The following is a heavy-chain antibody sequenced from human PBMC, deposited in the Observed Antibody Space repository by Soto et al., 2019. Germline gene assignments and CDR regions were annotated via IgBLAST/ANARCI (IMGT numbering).Heavy chain of an antibody. Sequence: GASLKISCKGSGYRFINYWIGWVRQKPGKGLEWMGIMYPGDSDTIYSPPFQGQVTISVDKSTNTAYLQWSSLKVSDTAMYYCARGVVVAGTTNGFDIWGQGTMVTVSS. J-gene: IGHJ3*02. V-gene: IGHV5-51*01. D-gene: IGHD6-19*01. CDR3: ARGVVVAGTTNGFDI. CDR2: MYPGDSDT. CDR1: GYRFINYW.